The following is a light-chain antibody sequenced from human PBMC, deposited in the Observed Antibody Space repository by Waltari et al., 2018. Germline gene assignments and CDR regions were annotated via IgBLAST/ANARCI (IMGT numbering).Light chain of an antibody. Sequence: QSALTQPASVSGYPGQSSTISCTGTSSDVGTYDYVSWYQKHTGKAPKLMIYDVTKRPSVISNRFSGSNSGNTASLTISGLQADDEPDYYCSSYTTSSTVYVFGTGTKVTVL. CDR1: SSDVGTYDY. CDR3: SSYTTSSTVYV. J-gene: IGLJ1*01. CDR2: DVT. V-gene: IGLV2-14*03.